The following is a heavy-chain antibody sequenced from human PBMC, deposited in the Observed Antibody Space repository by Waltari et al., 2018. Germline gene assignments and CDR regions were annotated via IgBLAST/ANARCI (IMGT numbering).Heavy chain of an antibody. J-gene: IGHJ3*02. Sequence: QVQLQESGPGLVKPSETLSLTCAVSGYSISSGYYWGWIRQPPGKGLEWIGSIYHSGSTYYNPSLKSRVTISVDTSKNQFSLKLSSVTAADTAVYYCARELKAFDIWGQGTMVTVSS. V-gene: IGHV4-38-2*01. CDR1: GYSISSGYY. CDR3: ARELKAFDI. CDR2: IYHSGST. D-gene: IGHD1-7*01.